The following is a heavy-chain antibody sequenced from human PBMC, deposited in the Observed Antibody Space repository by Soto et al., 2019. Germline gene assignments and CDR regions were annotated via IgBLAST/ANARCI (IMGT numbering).Heavy chain of an antibody. J-gene: IGHJ4*02. Sequence: GWSLRLSCSASGFTFSSYAMHWVRQAPGKGLEYVSSISSDGRPTYYADSVKGRFTISRDNSKNTLYLQMSRLRAEDTAVYYCVKDRWIESWGKGTLVTVSS. CDR3: VKDRWIES. D-gene: IGHD1-1*01. CDR2: ISSDGRPT. CDR1: GFTFSSYA. V-gene: IGHV3-64D*06.